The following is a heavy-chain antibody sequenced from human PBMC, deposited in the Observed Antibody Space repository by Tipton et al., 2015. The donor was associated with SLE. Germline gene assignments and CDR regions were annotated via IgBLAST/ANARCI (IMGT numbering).Heavy chain of an antibody. CDR2: ISGSDGST. J-gene: IGHJ3*02. Sequence: SLRLSCAASRFTFSTYGMRWVRQSPEKGLEWVSSISGSDGSTYYADSVKGRFPISRDNSKNTLYLQMNSLRAEDTAVYYCARRNSESGAFDMWGQGTLVTVSS. V-gene: IGHV3-23*01. CDR3: ARRNSESGAFDM. D-gene: IGHD3-10*01. CDR1: RFTFSTYG.